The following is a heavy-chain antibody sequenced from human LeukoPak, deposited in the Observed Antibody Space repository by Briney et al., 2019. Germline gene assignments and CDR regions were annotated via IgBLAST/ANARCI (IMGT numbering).Heavy chain of an antibody. V-gene: IGHV1-2*02. CDR3: ARDVLFHRTGNSAYADAFDI. J-gene: IGHJ3*02. CDR1: GYTFTGYY. CDR2: INPTSGDT. D-gene: IGHD5-12*01. Sequence: ASVKVSCKASGYTFTGYYMHWVRQAPGQGLEWVGWINPTSGDTDYAQKFQGRVTMTRDTSISTAYMDLSRLRFDDTAVYYCARDVLFHRTGNSAYADAFDIWGQGTMVTVSS.